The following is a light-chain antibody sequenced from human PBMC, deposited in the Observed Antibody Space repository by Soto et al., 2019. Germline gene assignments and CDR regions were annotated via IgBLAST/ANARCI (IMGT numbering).Light chain of an antibody. CDR3: QSYDSSSWV. CDR1: SGSIASNY. Sequence: NFMLTQPHSVSESPGKTVTIFCTRSSGSIASNYVQWYQQRPGSAPTTVIYEHNQRPSGVPDRFSGSIDSSSNSASLTISRLKTEDEADYYCQSYDSSSWVFGGGTKLTVL. V-gene: IGLV6-57*04. J-gene: IGLJ3*02. CDR2: EHN.